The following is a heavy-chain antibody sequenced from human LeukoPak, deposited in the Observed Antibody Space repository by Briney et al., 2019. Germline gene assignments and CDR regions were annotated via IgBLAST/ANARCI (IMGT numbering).Heavy chain of an antibody. CDR2: IYHSGST. Sequence: SETLSLTCTVSGYSISSGYYWGWIRQPPGKGLEWIGSIYHSGSTYYNPSLKSRVTISVDTSKNQFSLKLSSVTAADTAVYFCTGRRSNWGGGWFDPWGQGTLVTVSS. CDR1: GYSISSGYY. D-gene: IGHD7-27*01. CDR3: TGRRSNWGGGWFDP. J-gene: IGHJ5*02. V-gene: IGHV4-38-2*02.